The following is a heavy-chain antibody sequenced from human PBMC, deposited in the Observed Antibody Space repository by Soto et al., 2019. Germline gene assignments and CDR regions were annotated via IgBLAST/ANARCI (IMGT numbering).Heavy chain of an antibody. CDR3: ASRRGSIAAAGTAFDY. Sequence: SETLSLTCTVSGGSISSGDYYWSWIRQPPGKGLEWIGYIYYSGSTYYNPSLKSRVTISVDTSKNQFSLKLSSVTAADTAVYYCASRRGSIAAAGTAFDYWGQGTLVTVSS. CDR1: GGSISSGDYY. V-gene: IGHV4-30-4*01. CDR2: IYYSGST. J-gene: IGHJ4*02. D-gene: IGHD6-13*01.